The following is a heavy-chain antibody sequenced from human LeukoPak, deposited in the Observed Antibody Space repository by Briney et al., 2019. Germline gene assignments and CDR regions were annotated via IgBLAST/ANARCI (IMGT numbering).Heavy chain of an antibody. CDR2: INPRSGDT. CDR3: ARDMCSGDSCYFDY. D-gene: IGHD2-15*01. Sequence: GASVKVSCKASGYTFTGYYMHWVRQAPGQGLEWVGWINPRSGDTKYAQKYQGRVTMTRDTSISTAFMDLSRLRPDDTAVYYCARDMCSGDSCYFDYWGQGALVTVSS. J-gene: IGHJ4*02. CDR1: GYTFTGYY. V-gene: IGHV1-2*02.